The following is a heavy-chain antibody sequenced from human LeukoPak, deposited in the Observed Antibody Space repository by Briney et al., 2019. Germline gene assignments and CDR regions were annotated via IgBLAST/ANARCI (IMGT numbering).Heavy chain of an antibody. V-gene: IGHV3-23*01. J-gene: IGHJ3*02. Sequence: GGSLRLSCAASGFTFSSYAMTWVRQAPGKGLEWVSGISGSGGSTYYADSVKGRFTISRDNSKNTLYLQMNSLRAEDTAVYYCEKGTGRYNRKGGEVAFYTWGKG. D-gene: IGHD1-1*01. CDR3: EKGTGRYNRKGGEVAFYT. CDR1: GFTFSSYA. CDR2: ISGSGGST.